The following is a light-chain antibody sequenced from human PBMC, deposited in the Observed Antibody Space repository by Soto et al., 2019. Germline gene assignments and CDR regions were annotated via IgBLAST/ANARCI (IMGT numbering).Light chain of an antibody. Sequence: EIVLTQSPATLSLSPGERATLSCRASQSVSSYLAWHQQKPGQAPRLLIYDASNRATGIPARFSGSGSGTDFTLSISSPEPEDFAVYYCQQRSNWSPTFRQGTKLEIK. J-gene: IGKJ2*01. CDR2: DAS. V-gene: IGKV3-11*01. CDR1: QSVSSY. CDR3: QQRSNWSPT.